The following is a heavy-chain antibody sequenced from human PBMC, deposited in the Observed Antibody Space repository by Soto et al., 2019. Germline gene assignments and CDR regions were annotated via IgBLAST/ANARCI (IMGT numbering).Heavy chain of an antibody. CDR3: SHSGMVRGVIAVPFDY. D-gene: IGHD3-10*01. CDR2: INHSGST. V-gene: IGHV4-34*01. Sequence: SETLSLTCAVYGGSFSGYYWSWIRQPPGKGLEWIGEINHSGSTNYNPSLKSRVTISVGTSKNQFSLKLSSVTAADTAVYYCSHSGMVRGVIAVPFDYWGQGTLVTVSS. J-gene: IGHJ4*02. CDR1: GGSFSGYY.